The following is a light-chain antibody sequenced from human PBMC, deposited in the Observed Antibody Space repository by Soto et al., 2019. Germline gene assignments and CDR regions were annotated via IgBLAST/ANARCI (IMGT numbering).Light chain of an antibody. V-gene: IGLV2-8*01. CDR3: TSYGGRDNLM. Sequence: QSALTQPPSASGSPGQSVTISCTGTSSDIGAYNYVSWFQQHPDEAPKLIISEVNKRPSGVPDRFSGSKSGNTASLTVSGLQAEDEADYYCTSYGGRDNLMFGGGTKVTVL. CDR2: EVN. J-gene: IGLJ3*02. CDR1: SSDIGAYNY.